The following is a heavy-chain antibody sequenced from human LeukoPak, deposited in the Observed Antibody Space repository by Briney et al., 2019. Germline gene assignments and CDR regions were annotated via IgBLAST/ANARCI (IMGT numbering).Heavy chain of an antibody. J-gene: IGHJ4*02. D-gene: IGHD1-7*01. V-gene: IGHV4-39*01. Sequence: SETLSLTCTVSGGSISSSSYYWGWIRQPPGKGLEWIGSIYYSGSTYYNPSLKRRVTISVDTSKNQFSLKLSSVTAADTAVYYCARYNWNYSVYFDYWGQGTLVTVSS. CDR1: GGSISSSSYY. CDR2: IYYSGST. CDR3: ARYNWNYSVYFDY.